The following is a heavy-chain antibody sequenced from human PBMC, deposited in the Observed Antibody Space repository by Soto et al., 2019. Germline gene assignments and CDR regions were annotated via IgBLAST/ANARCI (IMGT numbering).Heavy chain of an antibody. Sequence: QVQLEQSGPGLVKPSQTLSLTCTVSGDSVSSAGYYWSWIRQHPGQGLEWIGYIYYSGSTFYNPSLKSRVAMSLDRSKNQLSLKLKSVTAADTAVYYCARSGVSGVVISSKRFDPWGQGTLVTVSS. CDR3: ARSGVSGVVISSKRFDP. CDR2: IYYSGST. D-gene: IGHD3-3*01. J-gene: IGHJ5*02. V-gene: IGHV4-31*03. CDR1: GDSVSSAGYY.